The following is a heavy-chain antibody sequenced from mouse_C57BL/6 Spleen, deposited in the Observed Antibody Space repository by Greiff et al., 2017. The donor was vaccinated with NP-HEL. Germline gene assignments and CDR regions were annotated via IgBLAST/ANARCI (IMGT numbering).Heavy chain of an antibody. CDR2: IYPRDGST. D-gene: IGHD1-1*01. Sequence: QVQLKQSGPELEKPGASVKLSCKASGYTFTSYDINWVKQRPGQGLEWIGWIYPRDGSTKYNEKFKGKATLTVDTSSSTAYMELHSLTSEDSAVYFCARGTVVAPPYAMDYGGQGTSVTVSS. J-gene: IGHJ4*01. CDR1: GYTFTSYD. CDR3: ARGTVVAPPYAMDY. V-gene: IGHV1-85*01.